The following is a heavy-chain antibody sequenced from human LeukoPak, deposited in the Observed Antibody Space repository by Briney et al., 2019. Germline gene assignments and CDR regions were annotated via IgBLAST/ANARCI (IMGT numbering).Heavy chain of an antibody. CDR3: ARGGGRYYCYMDV. CDR1: GFTFSNSP. J-gene: IGHJ6*03. Sequence: PGGSLRLSCAASGFTFSNSPMHWVRPGPGKGLEWVAVISYDGSNKYYADSVKGRFTISRDNSKNTVYLQMNSLRAEDTAVYYCARGGGRYYCYMDVWGRGTTVTVSS. CDR2: ISYDGSNK. V-gene: IGHV3-30-3*01. D-gene: IGHD4-23*01.